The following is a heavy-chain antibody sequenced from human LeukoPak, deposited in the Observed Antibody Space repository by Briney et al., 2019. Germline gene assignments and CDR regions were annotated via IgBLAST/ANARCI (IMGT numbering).Heavy chain of an antibody. J-gene: IGHJ3*02. Sequence: ASVKVSCKASGGTFSSYAISWVRQAPGQGLEWIGLISAYNGNTNYAQKLQDRVTMTTDTSTTTAYMELRSLRSDDTAVYYCAGVIGFLSSNIRYGAGTFDIWGQGTMVTVSS. CDR1: GGTFSSYA. V-gene: IGHV1-18*01. D-gene: IGHD6-13*01. CDR2: ISAYNGNT. CDR3: AGVIGFLSSNIRYGAGTFDI.